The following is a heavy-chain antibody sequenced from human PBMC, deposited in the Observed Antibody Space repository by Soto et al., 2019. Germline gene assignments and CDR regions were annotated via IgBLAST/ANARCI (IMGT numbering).Heavy chain of an antibody. CDR1: GGSISSYY. CDR3: ARSRGGYFAY. D-gene: IGHD3-16*01. Sequence: QVLLQESGPGLVKPSETLSLTCTDSGGSISSYYCSWIRQPPGKGLEWIGYIYYSGSTNYNPSLKXGVTRSVDTSKNQFSLKLSSVTAADTAVYYCARSRGGYFAYWGQGTLVTVSS. J-gene: IGHJ4*02. V-gene: IGHV4-59*01. CDR2: IYYSGST.